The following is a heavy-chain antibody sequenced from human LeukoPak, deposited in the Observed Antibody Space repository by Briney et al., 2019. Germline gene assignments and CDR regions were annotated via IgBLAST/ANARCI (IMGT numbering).Heavy chain of an antibody. J-gene: IGHJ4*02. D-gene: IGHD3-10*01. V-gene: IGHV3-30*04. Sequence: GGSLRLSCAASGFTFSTYAMNWVRQAPGKGLEWVAVISYDGSNKYYADSVKGRFTISRDNSKNTLYLQMNSLTSEDTALYYCTRGIPEVFDYWGQGTLVTVSS. CDR2: ISYDGSNK. CDR1: GFTFSTYA. CDR3: TRGIPEVFDY.